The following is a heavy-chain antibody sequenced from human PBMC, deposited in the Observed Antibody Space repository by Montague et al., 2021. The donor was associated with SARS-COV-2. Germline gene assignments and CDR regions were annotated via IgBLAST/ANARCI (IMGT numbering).Heavy chain of an antibody. CDR1: GFSLSTSGMC. Sequence: PALVKPTQTLTLTCTFSGFSLSTSGMCVSWIRQPPGKALEWLALXDWDDDKYYSTSLKTRLTISKDTSKNQVVLTMTNMDPVDTATYYRARIRDYDILTGSYSGFYYCGQGTPVTVSS. J-gene: IGHJ4*02. V-gene: IGHV2-70*01. D-gene: IGHD3-9*01. CDR2: XDWDDDK. CDR3: ARIRDYDILTGSYSGFYY.